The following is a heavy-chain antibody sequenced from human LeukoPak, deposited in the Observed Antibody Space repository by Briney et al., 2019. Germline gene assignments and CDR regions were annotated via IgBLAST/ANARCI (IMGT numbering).Heavy chain of an antibody. J-gene: IGHJ3*02. CDR3: ARVTRGGYYGDYVGLAFDI. Sequence: SETLSLTCTVSGASISSYYWSWIRQPPGKGLEWIGYIYYSGSTNYNPSLKSRVTISVDTSKNQFSLKLSSVTAADTAVYYCARVTRGGYYGDYVGLAFDIWGQGTMVTVSS. CDR2: IYYSGST. CDR1: GASISSYY. D-gene: IGHD4-17*01. V-gene: IGHV4-59*01.